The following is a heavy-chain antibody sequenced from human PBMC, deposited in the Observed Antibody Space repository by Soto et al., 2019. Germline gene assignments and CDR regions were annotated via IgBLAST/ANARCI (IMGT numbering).Heavy chain of an antibody. CDR2: IYYSGST. Sequence: QVQLQESGPGLVKPSETLSLTCTVSGGSISIYYWSWIRQPPGKGLEWIGYIYYSGSTNYNPSLKSRVTISVDTSKNQFSLKLSSVTAADTAVYYCARLTLGIDYWGQGTLVTVSS. J-gene: IGHJ4*02. CDR3: ARLTLGIDY. CDR1: GGSISIYY. V-gene: IGHV4-59*08.